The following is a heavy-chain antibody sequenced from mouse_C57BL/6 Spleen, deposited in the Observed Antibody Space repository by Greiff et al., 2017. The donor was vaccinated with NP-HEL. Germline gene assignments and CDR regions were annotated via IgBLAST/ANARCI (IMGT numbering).Heavy chain of an antibody. V-gene: IGHV5-9*01. CDR3: ARHYYLDV. Sequence: DVHLVESGGGLVKPGGSLKLSCAASGFTFSSYTMSWVRQTPEKRLEWVATISGGGGNTYYPDSVKGRFTISRDNAKNTLYLQMSSLRSEDTALYYCARHYYLDVWGTGTTVTVSS. J-gene: IGHJ1*03. CDR1: GFTFSSYT. CDR2: ISGGGGNT.